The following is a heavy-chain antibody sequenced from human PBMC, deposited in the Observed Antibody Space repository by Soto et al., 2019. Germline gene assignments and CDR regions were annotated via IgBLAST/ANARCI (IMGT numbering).Heavy chain of an antibody. CDR3: ASYSICSSTSCYADAFDI. CDR2: IYYSGST. J-gene: IGHJ3*02. CDR1: GGSISSGGYY. Sequence: PSETLSLTCTVSGGSISSGGYYWSWIRQHPGKGLEWIGYIYYSGSTYYNPSLKSRVTISVDTSKNQFSLKLSSVTAADTAVYYCASYSICSSTSCYADAFDIWGQGTMVTVSS. D-gene: IGHD2-2*01. V-gene: IGHV4-31*03.